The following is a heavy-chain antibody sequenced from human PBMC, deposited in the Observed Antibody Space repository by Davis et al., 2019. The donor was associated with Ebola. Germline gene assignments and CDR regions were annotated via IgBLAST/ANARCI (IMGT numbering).Heavy chain of an antibody. D-gene: IGHD3-3*01. Sequence: SETLSLTCTVSGGSISSIYLCWIRQPPGKGLAWIGNIYYIRSTNYNPSLKSRVTISVHTYKNQFSLLLSSVPAADTAVYYCARVNYDFWSGYANWFDPWGQGTLVTVSS. CDR2: IYYIRST. CDR1: GGSISSIY. V-gene: IGHV4-59*01. J-gene: IGHJ5*02. CDR3: ARVNYDFWSGYANWFDP.